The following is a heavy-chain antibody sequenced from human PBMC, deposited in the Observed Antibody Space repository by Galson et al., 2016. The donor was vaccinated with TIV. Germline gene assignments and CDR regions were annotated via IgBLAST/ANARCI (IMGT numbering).Heavy chain of an antibody. J-gene: IGHJ4*02. D-gene: IGHD2/OR15-2a*01. CDR2: FDPEQHKK. V-gene: IGHV1-24*01. CDR3: ASVAWFPGLSLDN. CDR1: GDSLSDLS. Sequence: VKVSCKVSGDSLSDLSMHWVRQAPGKGLEWMGGFDPEQHKKIYAQKLQGRVTLTEGTSTDTAFLELSSLSFEDTAVYYCASVAWFPGLSLDNWGQGTLVTVSS.